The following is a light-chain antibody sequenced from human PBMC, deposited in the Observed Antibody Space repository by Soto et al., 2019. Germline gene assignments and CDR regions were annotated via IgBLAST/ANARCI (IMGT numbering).Light chain of an antibody. Sequence: QSALTQPRSVSGSPGQSVTISCTRTSSYIGPYDHVAWYQQHPGKAPKLIIFAVSNRPSGVPDRFSGSKSGNTASLTISGLQAEDEADYYCSSYAGNDIYVFATGTKLTVL. CDR1: SSYIGPYDH. V-gene: IGLV2-11*01. CDR2: AVS. CDR3: SSYAGNDIYV. J-gene: IGLJ1*01.